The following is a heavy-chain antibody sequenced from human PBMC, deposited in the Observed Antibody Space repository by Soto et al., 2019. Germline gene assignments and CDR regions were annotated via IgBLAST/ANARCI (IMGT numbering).Heavy chain of an antibody. V-gene: IGHV3-15*01. Sequence: GGSLRLSCAASGFTFSNAWMSWVRQAPGKGLEWVGRIKSKTDGGTTDYAAPVKGRFTISRDDSKNTLYLQMNSLKTEDTAVYYCTTDPSVRGRVYDILTGYYHYYYYMDVWGKGTTVTVSS. D-gene: IGHD3-9*01. CDR1: GFTFSNAW. CDR3: TTDPSVRGRVYDILTGYYHYYYYMDV. CDR2: IKSKTDGGTT. J-gene: IGHJ6*03.